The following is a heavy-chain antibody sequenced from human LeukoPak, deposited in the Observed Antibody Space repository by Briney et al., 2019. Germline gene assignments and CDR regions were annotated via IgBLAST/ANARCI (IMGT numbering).Heavy chain of an antibody. J-gene: IGHJ6*03. D-gene: IGHD6-13*01. CDR3: ARGRIAAAGHYYYYYMDV. CDR1: GYTFTGYY. V-gene: IGHV1-2*02. Sequence: ASVRVSCKASGYTFTGYYMHWVRQAPGQGLEWMGWINPNSGGTNYAQKFQGRVTMTRDTSISTAYMELSRLRSDDTAVYYCARGRIAAAGHYYYYYMDVWGKGPRSPSP. CDR2: INPNSGGT.